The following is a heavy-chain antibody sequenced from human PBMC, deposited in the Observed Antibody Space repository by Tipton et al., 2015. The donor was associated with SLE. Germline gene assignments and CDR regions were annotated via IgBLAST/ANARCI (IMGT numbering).Heavy chain of an antibody. J-gene: IGHJ4*02. V-gene: IGHV4-39*07. Sequence: TLSLTCTVSGGSISSSSYYWSWIRQPPGKGLEWIGEINHSGSTNYNPSLKSRVTISVDTSKNQFSLKLSSVTAADTAVYYCARGPDLYDSSGSYDCWVQGTLVTVSS. CDR3: ARGPDLYDSSGSYDC. CDR1: GGSISSSSYY. CDR2: INHSGST. D-gene: IGHD3-22*01.